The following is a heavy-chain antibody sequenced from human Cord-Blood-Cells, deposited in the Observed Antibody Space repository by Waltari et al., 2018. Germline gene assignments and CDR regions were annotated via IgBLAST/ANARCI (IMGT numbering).Heavy chain of an antibody. J-gene: IGHJ4*02. CDR2: IYHSGST. CDR3: ARAVEYGGNPLYYFDY. V-gene: IGHV4-30-2*01. D-gene: IGHD2-15*01. CDR1: VGTISSAGYS. Sequence: QLQLQESGSGLVKLSQTLSLTCPVSVGTISSAGYSWRWIRQPQGKGLEWIGYIYHSGSTYYNPSLKSRVTISVDRSKNQFSLKLSSVTAADTAVYYCARAVEYGGNPLYYFDYWGQGTLVTVSS.